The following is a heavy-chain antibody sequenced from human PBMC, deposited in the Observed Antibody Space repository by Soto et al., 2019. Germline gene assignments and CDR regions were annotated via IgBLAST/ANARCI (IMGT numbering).Heavy chain of an antibody. Sequence: QVQLVESGGGVVQPGRSLRLSCAASGFTFSSYAMHWVRQAPGKGLEWVAVISYDGSNKYYADSVKGRFTISRDNSKNTLYLQMNSLRAEDTAVYYCARTQGIAAAGPECDYGMDVWGQGTTVTVSS. CDR2: ISYDGSNK. D-gene: IGHD6-13*01. V-gene: IGHV3-30-3*01. CDR3: ARTQGIAAAGPECDYGMDV. J-gene: IGHJ6*02. CDR1: GFTFSSYA.